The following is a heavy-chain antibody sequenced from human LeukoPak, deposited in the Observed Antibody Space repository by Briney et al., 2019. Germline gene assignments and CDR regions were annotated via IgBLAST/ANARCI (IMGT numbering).Heavy chain of an antibody. CDR3: ARGSSGSYYNYFDY. D-gene: IGHD1-26*01. Sequence: ASVKVSRKASGYTFSNYYMHWVRQAPGQGLEWMGLINPSGGSTSYAQKFQGRVTMTRDTSTTTFYMDLSSLRSEDTAVYYCARGSSGSYYNYFDYWGQGTLVTVSS. V-gene: IGHV1-46*01. CDR1: GYTFSNYY. J-gene: IGHJ4*02. CDR2: INPSGGST.